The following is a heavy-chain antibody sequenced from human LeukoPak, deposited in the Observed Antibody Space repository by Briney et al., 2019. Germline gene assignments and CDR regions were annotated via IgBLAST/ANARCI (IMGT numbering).Heavy chain of an antibody. J-gene: IGHJ6*02. CDR1: GFTFSGYY. Sequence: KPGGSLRLSCAASGFTFSGYYMFWVRQVPGKGLMWVSHINGVGTQTTYADTVKGRFTISRDNAKNSLYLRMNSLRAEDTALYHCARNNGMDVWGQGTTVIVSS. V-gene: IGHV3-74*01. CDR2: INGVGTQT. CDR3: ARNNGMDV.